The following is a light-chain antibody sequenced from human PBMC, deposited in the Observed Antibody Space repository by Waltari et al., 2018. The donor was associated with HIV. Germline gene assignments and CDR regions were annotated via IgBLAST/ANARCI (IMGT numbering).Light chain of an antibody. Sequence: DIQMTQSPSTLSASVGDRVHITCRASQSISSWLAWYQQKPGKAPKLLIYKASSLESGVPSRFSGSGSGTEFTLTISSLQPDDFATYYCQQYNSYSGTFGQGTKVEIK. J-gene: IGKJ1*01. CDR1: QSISSW. CDR2: KAS. V-gene: IGKV1-5*03. CDR3: QQYNSYSGT.